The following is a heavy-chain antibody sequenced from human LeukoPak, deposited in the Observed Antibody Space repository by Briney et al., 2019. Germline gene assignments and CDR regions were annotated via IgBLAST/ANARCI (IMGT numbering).Heavy chain of an antibody. CDR3: AKDPFFWSGYFDY. J-gene: IGHJ4*02. Sequence: GGSLRLSCAASGFIFSNNAMHWVRKTPGKGLEWVSGISGSAAHTYYADSVKGRFTISRDNSNIALYLQMNSLRAEDTAVYYCAKDPFFWSGYFDYWGQGILVTVSS. V-gene: IGHV3-23*01. D-gene: IGHD3-3*01. CDR1: GFIFSNNA. CDR2: ISGSAAHT.